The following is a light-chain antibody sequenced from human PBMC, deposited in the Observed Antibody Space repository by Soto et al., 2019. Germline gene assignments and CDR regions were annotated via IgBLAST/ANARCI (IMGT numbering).Light chain of an antibody. Sequence: EIVLTKSPGTLSLPPPERASLSWRSSQSVSNNYLAWYQQKPGQAPRLLIYGASARATGIPARFSGSGSGTEFTLTVSSLQSEDFAVYYCQQYIKWPITFGQGTRLEI. J-gene: IGKJ5*01. V-gene: IGKV3-15*01. CDR3: QQYIKWPIT. CDR2: GAS. CDR1: QSVSNN.